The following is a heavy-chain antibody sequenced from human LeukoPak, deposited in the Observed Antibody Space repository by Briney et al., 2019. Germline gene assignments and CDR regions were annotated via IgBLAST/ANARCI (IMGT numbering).Heavy chain of an antibody. J-gene: IGHJ4*02. CDR2: TYFSGRT. CDR1: GDSISSTSYS. V-gene: IGHV4-39*07. Sequence: PSETLSLTCSVSGDSISSTSYSWGWIRQPPGKGLEWIGSTYFSGRTYYNPSLKSRVTISVDTSKNQFSLKLSSVTAADTAVYYCARGAPGGNDYGDYWGQGTLVTVSS. CDR3: ARGAPGGNDYGDY.